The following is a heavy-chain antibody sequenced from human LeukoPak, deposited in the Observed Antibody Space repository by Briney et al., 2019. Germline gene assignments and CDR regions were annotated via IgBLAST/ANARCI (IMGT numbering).Heavy chain of an antibody. V-gene: IGHV1-69*05. D-gene: IGHD4-17*01. CDR2: IIPICGTA. Sequence: SVKVSCKASGCTFSSYAMSWVRQAPGQGLEWMGRIIPICGTANYAQKFQGRVTITTDESTSTAYMELSGLRSEDTAVYYCARDTATIYGDCDPNWFDPWGQGTLVTVSS. J-gene: IGHJ5*02. CDR1: GCTFSSYA. CDR3: ARDTATIYGDCDPNWFDP.